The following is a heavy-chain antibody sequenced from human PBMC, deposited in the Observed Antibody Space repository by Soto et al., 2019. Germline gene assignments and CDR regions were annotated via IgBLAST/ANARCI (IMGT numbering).Heavy chain of an antibody. V-gene: IGHV3-23*01. J-gene: IGHJ3*02. CDR3: AKALPRRSSSLLLDAFDI. CDR1: GFTFSSYA. D-gene: IGHD6-6*01. Sequence: GGSLRLSCAASGFTFSSYAMSWVRQAPGKGLEWVSAISGSGGSTYYADSVKGRFTISRDNSKNTLYLQMNSLRAEDTAVYYCAKALPRRSSSLLLDAFDIWGQGTMVTVSS. CDR2: ISGSGGST.